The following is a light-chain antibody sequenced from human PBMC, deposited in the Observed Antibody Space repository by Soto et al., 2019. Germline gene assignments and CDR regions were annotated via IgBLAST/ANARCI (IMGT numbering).Light chain of an antibody. CDR3: QQYGSSPPHT. V-gene: IGKV3-20*01. Sequence: EIVMTQSPGTLSLSPGEIATLSCRASQSVSSSFIAWYQHKPGQAPRLLIYGASSRATGIPDRFSGSGSGTDFTLTISRLEPEDFAVYFCQQYGSSPPHTFGQGTKVDIK. CDR2: GAS. J-gene: IGKJ2*01. CDR1: QSVSSSF.